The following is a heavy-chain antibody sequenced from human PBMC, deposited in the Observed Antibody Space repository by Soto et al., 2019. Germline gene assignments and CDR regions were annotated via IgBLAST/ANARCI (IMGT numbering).Heavy chain of an antibody. CDR1: GFTFSSYS. CDR3: ARDGYYYGSGSYYNGGGRGRQYYYYYGMDV. D-gene: IGHD3-10*01. CDR2: ISSSSSTI. V-gene: IGHV3-48*02. J-gene: IGHJ6*02. Sequence: PGGSLRLSCAASGFTFSSYSMNWVRQAPGKGLEWVSYISSSSSTIYYAGSVKGRFTISRDNAKNSLYLQMNSLRDEDTAVYYCARDGYYYGSGSYYNGGGRGRQYYYYYGMDVWGQGTTVTVSS.